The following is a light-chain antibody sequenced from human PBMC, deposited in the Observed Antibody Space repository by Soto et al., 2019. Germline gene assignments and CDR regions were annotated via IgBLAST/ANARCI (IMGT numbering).Light chain of an antibody. CDR1: SSNIGAGYA. CDR2: DNN. CDR3: QSYDSSLSGVV. V-gene: IGLV1-40*01. J-gene: IGLJ2*01. Sequence: QSVLTQPPSVSGAPGQRVTISCTGSSSNIGAGYAVHWYQQLPGTAPKLLIYDNNNRPSGVSDRFSGSESGTSASLAITGLQAEDEADYYCQSYDSSLSGVVFGGGTKLTVL.